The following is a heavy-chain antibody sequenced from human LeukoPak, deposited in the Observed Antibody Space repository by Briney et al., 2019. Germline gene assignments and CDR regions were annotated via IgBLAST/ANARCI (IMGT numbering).Heavy chain of an antibody. J-gene: IGHJ4*02. CDR1: GGTFSSYA. CDR2: IIPILGIA. V-gene: IGHV1-69*04. Sequence: VKVSCKASGGTFSSYAISWVRQAPGQGLEWMGRIIPILGIANYAQKFQGRVTITADKSTSTAYMELSSLRSEDTAVYYCARSFGEMALFDYWGQGTLVTVSS. D-gene: IGHD3-10*01. CDR3: ARSFGEMALFDY.